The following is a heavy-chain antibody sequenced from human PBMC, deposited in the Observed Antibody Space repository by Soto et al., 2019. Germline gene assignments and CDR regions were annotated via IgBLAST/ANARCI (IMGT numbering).Heavy chain of an antibody. Sequence: QLVESGGGVVRPGTSLRLSCTASGFPFGSRAMQWVRQAPGTGLEWVAIISYDGKSSNYSAPVKGRFFISRHNSHNTRYRQMNSLTTEDTSLYYCARNLHLGSSFGFNAFSYDAFDVWGRGTMVTVSS. D-gene: IGHD3-16*01. CDR2: ISYDGKSS. V-gene: IGHV3-30*14. CDR1: GFPFGSRA. CDR3: ARNLHLGSSFGFNAFSYDAFDV. J-gene: IGHJ3*01.